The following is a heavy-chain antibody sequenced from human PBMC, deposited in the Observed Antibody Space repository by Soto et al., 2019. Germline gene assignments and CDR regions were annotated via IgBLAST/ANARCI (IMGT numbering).Heavy chain of an antibody. CDR1: GFTVSSNY. J-gene: IGHJ6*03. Sequence: GGSLRLSCAASGFTVSSNYMSWVRQAPGKGLEWVSVIYSGGNTYYADSVKGRFTISRHNSNNTLYLQMNSLRGEDTAVYYCASALYYGSGRYYSYYMDVWGKGTMVTVSS. CDR3: ASALYYGSGRYYSYYMDV. D-gene: IGHD3-10*01. V-gene: IGHV3-53*04. CDR2: IYSGGNT.